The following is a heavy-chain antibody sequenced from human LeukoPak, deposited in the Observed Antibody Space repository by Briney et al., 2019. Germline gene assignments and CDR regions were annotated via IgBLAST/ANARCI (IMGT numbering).Heavy chain of an antibody. CDR2: IQYDGSKK. V-gene: IGHV3-30*02. D-gene: IGHD3-22*01. CDR1: GFTFSSNG. CDR3: ASLEYYYDSKPLV. J-gene: IGHJ4*02. Sequence: GGSLRLSCVASGFTFSSNGMHWVRQAPGKELEWVTFIQYDGSKKYYADSVKGRFTISRDNSKNTLYLEMNSLRAEDTAVYYCASLEYYYDSKPLVWGQGTLVTVSS.